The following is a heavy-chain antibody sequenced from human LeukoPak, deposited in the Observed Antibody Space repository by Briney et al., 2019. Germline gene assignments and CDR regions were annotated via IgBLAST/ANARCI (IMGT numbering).Heavy chain of an antibody. Sequence: SETLFLTCAVSGGSISSGGYSWSWIRQPPGKGLEWIGYIYHSGSTYYNPSLKSRVTISVDKSKNQFSLKLSSVTAADTAVYYCAREYGRFLEWFDYWGQGTLVTVSS. CDR2: IYHSGST. V-gene: IGHV4-30-2*01. CDR1: GGSISSGGYS. D-gene: IGHD3-3*01. CDR3: AREYGRFLEWFDY. J-gene: IGHJ4*02.